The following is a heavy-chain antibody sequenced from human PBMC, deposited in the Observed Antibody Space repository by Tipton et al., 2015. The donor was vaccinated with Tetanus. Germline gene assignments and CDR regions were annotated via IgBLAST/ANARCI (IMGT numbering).Heavy chain of an antibody. V-gene: IGHV4-31*03. D-gene: IGHD1-26*01. CDR1: GGSISSGGYY. CDR2: IYYSGST. J-gene: IGHJ4*02. Sequence: TLSLTCTVSGGSISSGGYYWSWIRQHPGKGLEWIGDIYYSGSTYYNPSLKSRVSISVDTSKNQFSLKMNSVTDADRAVNYCARDQARGARGWNYFDFGGQGTLVPVYS. CDR3: ARDQARGARGWNYFDF.